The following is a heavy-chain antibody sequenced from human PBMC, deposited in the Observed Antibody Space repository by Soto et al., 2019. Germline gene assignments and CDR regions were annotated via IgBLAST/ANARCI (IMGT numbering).Heavy chain of an antibody. CDR1: GFTFSSYG. Sequence: AGGSLRLSCAASGFTFSSYGMHWVRQAPGKGLEWVAVIWYDGSNKYYADSVKGRFTISRDNSKNTLYLQMNSLRAEDTAVYYCARDPHYDFWSGYPFGYGMDVWGQGTTVTVSS. J-gene: IGHJ6*02. CDR2: IWYDGSNK. V-gene: IGHV3-33*01. D-gene: IGHD3-3*01. CDR3: ARDPHYDFWSGYPFGYGMDV.